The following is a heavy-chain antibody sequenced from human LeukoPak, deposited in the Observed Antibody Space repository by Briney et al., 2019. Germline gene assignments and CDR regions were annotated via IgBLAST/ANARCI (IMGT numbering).Heavy chain of an antibody. CDR2: INQDGSQE. CDR1: GFTFSSYW. V-gene: IGHV3-7*03. D-gene: IGHD4-17*01. CDR3: ARDWFDGDYDRFDY. Sequence: GSLRLSCAVSGFTFSSYWMSWFRQAPGKGLEWVANINQDGSQEFSVDSVKGRFTISRDNAKNSLSLQMDSLRVEDTAVYYCARDWFDGDYDRFDYWGQGTLVTVSS. J-gene: IGHJ4*02.